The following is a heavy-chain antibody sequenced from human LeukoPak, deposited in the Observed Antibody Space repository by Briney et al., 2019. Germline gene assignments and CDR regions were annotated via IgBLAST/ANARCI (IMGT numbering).Heavy chain of an antibody. CDR2: IYYSGST. J-gene: IGHJ4*02. CDR1: GGSISSSSYY. V-gene: IGHV4-61*05. CDR3: ARVYGPDAGTVDY. Sequence: SETLSLTCTVSGGSISSSSYYWGWIRQPPGKGLEWIGYIYYSGSTNYNPSLKSRVTISVDTSKNQFSLKLSSVTAADTAVYYCARVYGPDAGTVDYWGQGTLVTVSS. D-gene: IGHD1-7*01.